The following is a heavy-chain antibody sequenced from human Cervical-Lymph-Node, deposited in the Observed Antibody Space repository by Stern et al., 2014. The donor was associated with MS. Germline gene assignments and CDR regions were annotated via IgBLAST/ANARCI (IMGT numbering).Heavy chain of an antibody. CDR2: IYPGDSDT. CDR1: GYSFTNYW. Sequence: EVQLVESGAEVKKPGESLKISCKGSGYSFTNYWIVWVRQVPGKGLEWMGVIYPGDSDTEYSTSFQGHVTISADKSISTAYLQWSSLKASDTAMYYCARRRGDWYFDLWGRGTLVTVSS. V-gene: IGHV5-51*03. J-gene: IGHJ2*01. CDR3: ARRRGDWYFDL. D-gene: IGHD3-16*01.